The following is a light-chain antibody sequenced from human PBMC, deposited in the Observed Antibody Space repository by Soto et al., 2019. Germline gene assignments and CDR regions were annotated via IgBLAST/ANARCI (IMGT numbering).Light chain of an antibody. Sequence: QSVVTQPPSASGTPGQRVTISCSGSTSNIGRNFVYWYQQLPGTAPKLLIYKNDQRPSGVPERFSGSKSATSASLAISGLRSEDEAAYHCATWDDSLGDLVFGGGTKLTVL. CDR3: ATWDDSLGDLV. V-gene: IGLV1-47*01. J-gene: IGLJ2*01. CDR1: TSNIGRNF. CDR2: KND.